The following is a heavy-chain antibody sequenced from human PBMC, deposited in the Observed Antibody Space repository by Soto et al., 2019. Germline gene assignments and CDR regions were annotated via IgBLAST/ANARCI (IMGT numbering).Heavy chain of an antibody. Sequence: QVQLVQSGAEVKKPGASVKVSCKASGYTFTSYGISWVRQAPGQGLEWMGWISADNGNTNYAQKLQGRVTMTTDTSTSTAYIEQRSRRSEDTAVYYCEKCPLGYCSSISCPRGWFDYWGQGTLVTVSS. CDR2: ISADNGNT. CDR3: EKCPLGYCSSISCPRGWFDY. D-gene: IGHD2-2*03. V-gene: IGHV1-18*01. CDR1: GYTFTSYG. J-gene: IGHJ4*02.